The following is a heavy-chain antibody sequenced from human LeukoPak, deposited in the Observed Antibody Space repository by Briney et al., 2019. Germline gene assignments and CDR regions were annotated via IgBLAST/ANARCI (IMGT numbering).Heavy chain of an antibody. Sequence: PGGSLRLSCAASGFTFSSYAMHWVRQAPGKGLEWVVVISYDGSNKYYADSVKGRFTISRDNSKNTLYLQMNSLRAEDTAVYYCASRYCSGGSCYQYYFDYWGQGTLVTVSS. J-gene: IGHJ4*02. CDR2: ISYDGSNK. V-gene: IGHV3-30-3*01. CDR1: GFTFSSYA. CDR3: ASRYCSGGSCYQYYFDY. D-gene: IGHD2-15*01.